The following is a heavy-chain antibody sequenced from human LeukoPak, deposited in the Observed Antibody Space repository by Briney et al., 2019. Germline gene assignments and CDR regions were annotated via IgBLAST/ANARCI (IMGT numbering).Heavy chain of an antibody. CDR3: ARLVRRVGYCDQYMDV. Sequence: PSETLSLTCTISGGSFSSYSWSWIRQPPGKALEWIGFIYYSGSTNYNPSLKSRVSISLDTSNIQFSLNLRYVTAADTAVYYCARLVRRVGYCDQYMDVWGKGTTVIVSS. CDR2: IYYSGST. D-gene: IGHD1-26*01. V-gene: IGHV4-59*08. CDR1: GGSFSSYS. J-gene: IGHJ6*03.